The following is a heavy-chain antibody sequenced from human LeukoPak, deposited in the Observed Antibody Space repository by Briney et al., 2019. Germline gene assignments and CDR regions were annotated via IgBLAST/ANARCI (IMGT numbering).Heavy chain of an antibody. CDR3: ARSYYYDSSGYDY. J-gene: IGHJ4*02. V-gene: IGHV3-66*01. Sequence: GGSLRLSCAASGFTVSSNYMSWVRQAPGKGREWVSVIYSGGSTYYADSVKGRFTISRDNSKNTLYLQMNSLRAEDTAVYYCARSYYYDSSGYDYWGQGTLVTVSS. CDR2: IYSGGST. D-gene: IGHD3-22*01. CDR1: GFTVSSNY.